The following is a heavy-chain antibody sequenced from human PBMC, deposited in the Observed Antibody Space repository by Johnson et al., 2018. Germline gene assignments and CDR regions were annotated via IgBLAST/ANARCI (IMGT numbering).Heavy chain of an antibody. CDR1: GFSFSTFG. Sequence: QVQLVESGGGVVQPGRSLRLSCAASGFSFSTFGMHWVRQAPGKGLEWVAVIWRDGKNKYYADSVKGRFSFSRDNSKNTRYLQMNSLGVEDTGIYYCVKERAPVDAFDIWGPGTRVTVSA. V-gene: IGHV3-33*03. J-gene: IGHJ3*02. CDR2: IWRDGKNK. CDR3: VKERAPVDAFDI.